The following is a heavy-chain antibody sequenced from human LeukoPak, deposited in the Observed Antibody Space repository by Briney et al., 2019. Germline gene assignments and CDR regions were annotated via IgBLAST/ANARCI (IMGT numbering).Heavy chain of an antibody. D-gene: IGHD6-19*01. Sequence: GGSLRLSCAASGFTFTSYSMNWVRQAPGKGLEWVANIKQDGSEKYYVDSVKGRFTISRDNAKNSLYLQVNSLRAEDTAVYYCARFKSIAVAGLDYWGQGTLVTVSS. CDR1: GFTFTSYS. J-gene: IGHJ4*02. CDR2: IKQDGSEK. V-gene: IGHV3-7*03. CDR3: ARFKSIAVAGLDY.